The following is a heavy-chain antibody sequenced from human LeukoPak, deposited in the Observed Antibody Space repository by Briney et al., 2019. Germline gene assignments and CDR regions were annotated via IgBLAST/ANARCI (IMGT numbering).Heavy chain of an antibody. Sequence: PSETLSLTCTVSGGSISSSSYSWGWIRQPPGKGLEWIGSIFYSGSTYYNPSLKSRVTISVDTSKNQFSLKLSSVTAADTAVYYCARVYTDGWFDPWGQGTLVTVSS. D-gene: IGHD2-2*02. CDR2: IFYSGST. J-gene: IGHJ5*02. V-gene: IGHV4-39*07. CDR3: ARVYTDGWFDP. CDR1: GGSISSSSYS.